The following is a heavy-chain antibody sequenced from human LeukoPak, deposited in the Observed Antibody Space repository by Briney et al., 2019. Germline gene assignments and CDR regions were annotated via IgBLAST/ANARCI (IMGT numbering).Heavy chain of an antibody. Sequence: PSETLSLTCTVSAXSISIYYGSWIRQAPGRGLESIGYIYSIGSTNYNPSLKSRVTMSVDTSKNQFSLKLSSVTAADTAVYYRARVNSRTIDYWGQGTLVTVSS. CDR2: IYSIGST. CDR1: AXSISIYY. J-gene: IGHJ4*02. V-gene: IGHV4-59*01. CDR3: ARVNSRTIDY. D-gene: IGHD3-3*01.